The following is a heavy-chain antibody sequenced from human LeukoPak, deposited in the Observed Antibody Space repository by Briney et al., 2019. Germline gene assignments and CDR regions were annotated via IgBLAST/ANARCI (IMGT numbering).Heavy chain of an antibody. Sequence: GGSLRLSCAASGFTFSYYLMSWVRQAPGKGLEWVANINQDESGKYYVDSVKGRFTISRDNAKKSLYLQMSSLRAEDTAVYYCARRFLDAFDIWGQGTVVAVSS. D-gene: IGHD3-3*01. V-gene: IGHV3-7*04. CDR2: INQDESGK. J-gene: IGHJ3*02. CDR1: GFTFSYYL. CDR3: ARRFLDAFDI.